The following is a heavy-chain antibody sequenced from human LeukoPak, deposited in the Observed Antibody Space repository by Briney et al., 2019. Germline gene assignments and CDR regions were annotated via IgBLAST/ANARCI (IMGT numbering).Heavy chain of an antibody. J-gene: IGHJ6*03. Sequence: GGSLRLSCAASGFTFSSYGMHWVRQAPGKGLEWVAFIRYDGSNKYYADSVKGRFTISRDNSKNTLYLQMNSLRAEDTAVYYCAKALEMATTYNYYYMDVWGKGTTVTISS. V-gene: IGHV3-30*02. CDR1: GFTFSSYG. CDR2: IRYDGSNK. CDR3: AKALEMATTYNYYYMDV. D-gene: IGHD5-24*01.